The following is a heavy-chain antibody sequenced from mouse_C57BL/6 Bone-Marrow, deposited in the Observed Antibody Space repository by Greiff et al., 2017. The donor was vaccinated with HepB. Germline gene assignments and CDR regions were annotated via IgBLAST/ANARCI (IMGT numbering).Heavy chain of an antibody. Sequence: VKLQQSGAELVRPGASVTLSCKASGYTFTDYEMHWVKQTPVHGLEWIGAIDPETGGTAYNQKFKGKAILTADKSSSTAYMELRSLTSEDSAVYYCARGLLRYWGQGTLVTVSA. CDR2: IDPETGGT. CDR1: GYTFTDYE. V-gene: IGHV1-15*01. J-gene: IGHJ3*01. CDR3: ARGLLRY. D-gene: IGHD1-1*01.